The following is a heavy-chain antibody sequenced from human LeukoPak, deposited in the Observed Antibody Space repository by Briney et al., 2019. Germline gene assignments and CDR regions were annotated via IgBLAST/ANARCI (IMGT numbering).Heavy chain of an antibody. CDR2: IYYSGST. CDR1: GGSISSYY. D-gene: IGHD3-3*01. J-gene: IGHJ4*02. Sequence: PSETLSLTCTVSGGSISSYYWSWIRQPPGKGLEWIGYIYYSGSTNYNPSLKSRVTISVDTSKNQFSLKLSSVTAADTAVYYCARDREYYDFWSGYYDYWGQGTPVTVSS. CDR3: ARDREYYDFWSGYYDY. V-gene: IGHV4-59*01.